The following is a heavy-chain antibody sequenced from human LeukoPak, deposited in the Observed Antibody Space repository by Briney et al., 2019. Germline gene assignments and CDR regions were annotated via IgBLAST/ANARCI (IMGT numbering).Heavy chain of an antibody. CDR3: AKAKYSSGWYGNDY. Sequence: PGRSLRLSCAASGFTFSSYAMSWVRQAPGKGLEWVSAISGSGGSTYYADSVKGRFTISRDNSKNTLYLQMNSLRAEDTAVYYCAKAKYSSGWYGNDYWGQGTLVTVSS. V-gene: IGHV3-23*01. J-gene: IGHJ4*02. D-gene: IGHD6-19*01. CDR2: ISGSGGST. CDR1: GFTFSSYA.